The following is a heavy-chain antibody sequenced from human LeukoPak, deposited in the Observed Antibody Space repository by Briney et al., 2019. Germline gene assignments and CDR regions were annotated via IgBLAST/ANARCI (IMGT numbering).Heavy chain of an antibody. Sequence: PSQTLSLTCTVSGGSISSGGYYWSWIRQPPGKGLEWIGYIYHSGSTYYNPSLKSRVTISVDRSKNQFSLKLSSVTAADTAVYYCARAGYNWNDDGGPLSYFDYWGQGTLVTVSS. CDR3: ARAGYNWNDDGGPLSYFDY. J-gene: IGHJ4*02. D-gene: IGHD1-1*01. CDR1: GGSISSGGYY. V-gene: IGHV4-30-2*01. CDR2: IYHSGST.